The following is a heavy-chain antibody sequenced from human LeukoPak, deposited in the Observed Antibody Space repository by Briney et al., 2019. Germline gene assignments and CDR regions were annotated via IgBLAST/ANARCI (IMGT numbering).Heavy chain of an antibody. CDR1: GGSFSGYY. D-gene: IGHD1-26*01. CDR2: INHSGST. V-gene: IGHV4-34*01. Sequence: SETLSLTCAVYGGSFSGYYWSWIRQPPGKGLEWIGEINHSGSTNYNPSLKSRVTISIDTSKNQFSLKLSSVTAADTAVYYCARRSVGARSYYWGQGTLVTVSS. J-gene: IGHJ4*02. CDR3: ARRSVGARSYY.